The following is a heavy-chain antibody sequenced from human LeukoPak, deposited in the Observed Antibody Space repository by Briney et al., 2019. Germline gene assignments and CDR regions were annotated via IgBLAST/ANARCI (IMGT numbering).Heavy chain of an antibody. J-gene: IGHJ6*02. CDR2: ISWNSGSI. Sequence: GGSLRLSCAASGFTFDDYAMHWVRQAPGKGLEWVSGISWNSGSIGYADSVKGRFTISRDNAKNSLYLQMNSLRAEDTALYYCAKGGVGATPDYYYGMDVWGQGTTVTVSS. CDR3: AKGGVGATPDYYYGMDV. V-gene: IGHV3-9*01. CDR1: GFTFDDYA. D-gene: IGHD1-26*01.